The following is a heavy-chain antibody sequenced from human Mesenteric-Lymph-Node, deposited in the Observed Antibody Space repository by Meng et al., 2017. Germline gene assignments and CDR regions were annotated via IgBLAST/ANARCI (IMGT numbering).Heavy chain of an antibody. J-gene: IGHJ6*02. V-gene: IGHV3-21*04. CDR2: IDRSGKYI. Sequence: GESLKISCAASGFTLSTYSMIRVRQAPGKGLEWVSAIDRSGKYIYYADSVKGRFTISRDNAKNSLYLQMSSLRAEDTAVYYCARASNSGYYYDMDVWGQGTTVTVSS. CDR1: GFTLSTYS. D-gene: IGHD4-23*01. CDR3: ARASNSGYYYDMDV.